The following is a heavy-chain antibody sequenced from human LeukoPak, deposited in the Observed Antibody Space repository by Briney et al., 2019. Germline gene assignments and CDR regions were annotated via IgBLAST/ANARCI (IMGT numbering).Heavy chain of an antibody. Sequence: GGSLRLSCAASGVTFSSHSMHWVRQAPGKGLVWVSGISNDGTSTTYADSVKGRFTISRDSSKNTLSLQMNSLRAEDTAVFYCARSIYGSGSYYAFDIWGQGTMVTVSS. CDR2: ISNDGTST. CDR3: ARSIYGSGSYYAFDI. CDR1: GVTFSSHS. D-gene: IGHD3-10*01. J-gene: IGHJ3*02. V-gene: IGHV3-74*01.